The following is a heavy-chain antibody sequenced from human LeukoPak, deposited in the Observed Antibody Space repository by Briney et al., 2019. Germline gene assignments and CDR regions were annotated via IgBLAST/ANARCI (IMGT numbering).Heavy chain of an antibody. Sequence: SETLSLTCTVSGYSISSGYYWGWIRQPPGKGLEWIGSIYHSGSTYYNPSLKSRVTTSVDTSKNQFSLKLSSVTAADTAVYYCARGYCSSTSCYNAFDIWGQGTMVTVSS. CDR2: IYHSGST. CDR3: ARGYCSSTSCYNAFDI. D-gene: IGHD2-2*02. CDR1: GYSISSGYY. J-gene: IGHJ3*02. V-gene: IGHV4-38-2*02.